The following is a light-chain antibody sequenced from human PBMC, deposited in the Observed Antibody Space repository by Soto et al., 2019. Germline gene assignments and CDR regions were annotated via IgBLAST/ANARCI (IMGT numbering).Light chain of an antibody. J-gene: IGKJ4*01. CDR3: QQYGSSPFT. Sequence: EIVLTQSPGTLSLSPGERATLSCRASQSVSSSYLAWYQQKPGQAPRLLMYGASSRATGIPDRFSGSGSGTDFTLTISRLEPEDFAVYYCQQYGSSPFTFGGGTKVEI. CDR2: GAS. CDR1: QSVSSSY. V-gene: IGKV3-20*01.